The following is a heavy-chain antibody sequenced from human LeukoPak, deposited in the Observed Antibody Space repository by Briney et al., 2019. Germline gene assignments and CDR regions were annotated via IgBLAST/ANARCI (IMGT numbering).Heavy chain of an antibody. Sequence: GGSLRLSCAASGFTFSSYWMSWVRQAPGKGLEWVSVISSGGTTYYAESVKGRFTISRDNSKSTLYLQMNSLRAEDTAVYYCARDSLLDYLGQGTLVTVSS. V-gene: IGHV3-66*01. D-gene: IGHD5/OR15-5a*01. J-gene: IGHJ4*02. CDR2: ISSGGTT. CDR1: GFTFSSYW. CDR3: ARDSLLDY.